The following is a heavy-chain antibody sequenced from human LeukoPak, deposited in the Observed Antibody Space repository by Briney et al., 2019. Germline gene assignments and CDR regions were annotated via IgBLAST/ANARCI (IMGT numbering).Heavy chain of an antibody. CDR3: ARGGMVRGVTNDY. J-gene: IGHJ4*02. CDR1: GFTFSSYG. D-gene: IGHD3-10*01. V-gene: IGHV3-23*01. CDR2: ISGSGGST. Sequence: PGGSLRLSCAASGFTFSSYGMSWVRQAPGKGLEWVSAISGSGGSTYYADSVKGRFTISRDNAKNSLYLQMNSLRAEDTAVYYCARGGMVRGVTNDYWGQGTLVTVSS.